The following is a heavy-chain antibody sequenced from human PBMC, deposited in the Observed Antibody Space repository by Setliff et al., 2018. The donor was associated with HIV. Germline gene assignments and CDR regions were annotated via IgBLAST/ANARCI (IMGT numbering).Heavy chain of an antibody. CDR3: ARRLFGAVAGTYGMDV. CDR2: IYYRGST. J-gene: IGHJ6*02. CDR1: GGSISSSSYY. D-gene: IGHD6-19*01. V-gene: IGHV4-39*01. Sequence: SETLSLTCTVSGGSISSSSYYWGWIRQPPGKGLEWIGSIYYRGSTYYNPSLKSRVTISVDTSKNQFSLKLNSVTAADTAVYYCARRLFGAVAGTYGMDVWGQGTTVTVSS.